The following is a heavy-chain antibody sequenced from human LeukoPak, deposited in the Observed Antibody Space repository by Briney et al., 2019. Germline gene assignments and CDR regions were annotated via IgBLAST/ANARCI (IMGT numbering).Heavy chain of an antibody. V-gene: IGHV1-69*05. J-gene: IGHJ3*02. Sequence: ASVKVSCTASGGTCSSYAISWVRQAPGQGLEWMGGIIPIFGTANYAQKFQGRVTITTDESTSTAYMELSSLRSEDTAVYYCARARGRTAFNIWGQGTMVTVSS. CDR2: IIPIFGTA. D-gene: IGHD2-2*01. CDR1: GGTCSSYA. CDR3: ARARGRTAFNI.